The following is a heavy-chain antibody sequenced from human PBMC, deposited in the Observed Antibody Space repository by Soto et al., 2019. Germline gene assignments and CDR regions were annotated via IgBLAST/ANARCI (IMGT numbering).Heavy chain of an antibody. D-gene: IGHD2-8*02. CDR2: INHSGST. CDR1: GGSFSGYY. Sequence: SETLSLTCAVYGGSFSGYYWSWIRQPPGKGLEWIGEINHSGSTNYNPSLKSRVTISVDTSKNQFSLKLSSVTAADTAVYYCAICYKYFYYCTGHHRDLFDYWSQGTLVTVSS. CDR3: AICYKYFYYCTGHHRDLFDY. J-gene: IGHJ4*02. V-gene: IGHV4-34*01.